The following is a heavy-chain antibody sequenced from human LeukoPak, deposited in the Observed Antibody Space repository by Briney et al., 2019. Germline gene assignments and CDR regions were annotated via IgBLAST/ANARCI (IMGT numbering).Heavy chain of an antibody. CDR3: ARASGEGFRFDP. V-gene: IGHV4-59*01. CDR1: GRPISSYY. J-gene: IGHJ5*02. Sequence: PSETLSLTCTASGRPISSYYRSWIRQPPGKGLEWIGDIYYSGSTNYNPSLKSRVTISVDTSKNQFSLKLSSVTAADTAVYYCARASGEGFRFDPWGQGTLVTVSS. CDR2: IYYSGST. D-gene: IGHD4-17*01.